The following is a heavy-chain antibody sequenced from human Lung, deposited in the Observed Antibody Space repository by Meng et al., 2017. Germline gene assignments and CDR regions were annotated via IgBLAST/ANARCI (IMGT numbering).Heavy chain of an antibody. V-gene: IGHV4-34*01. J-gene: IGHJ4*02. CDR3: ARGPTTMAHDFDY. CDR1: GGSFSDYY. CDR2: INHSGST. Sequence: QVQPQQWGAGLLKPSETLSLTCVVSGGSFSDYYWSWIRQPPGKGLEWIGEINHSGSTNYNPSLESRATISVDTSQNNLSLKLSSVTAADSAVYYCARGPTTMAHDFDYRGQGTLVTVSS. D-gene: IGHD4-11*01.